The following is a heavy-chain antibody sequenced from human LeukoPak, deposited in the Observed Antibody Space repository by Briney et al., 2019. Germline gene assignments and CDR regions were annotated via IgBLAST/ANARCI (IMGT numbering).Heavy chain of an antibody. CDR2: ITNDGSST. CDR3: ARGGGLDV. V-gene: IGHV3-74*01. Sequence: GGSLRLSCAASGLTFSSHWMHWVRQAPGEGLVWVSRITNDGSSTTYADSVKGRFTISRGNAKNSLYLQMSNLRAEDTAVYFCARGGGLDVWGQGATVTVSS. D-gene: IGHD3-16*01. CDR1: GLTFSSHW. J-gene: IGHJ6*02.